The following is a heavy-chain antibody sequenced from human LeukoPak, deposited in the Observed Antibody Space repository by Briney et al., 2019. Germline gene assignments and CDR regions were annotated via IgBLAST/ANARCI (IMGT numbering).Heavy chain of an antibody. D-gene: IGHD2-15*01. CDR1: GGTFSSYT. J-gene: IGHJ5*02. CDR2: IIPILGIA. CDR3: ARDRAGYCSGGSCYP. Sequence: VASVKVSCKASGGTFSSYTISWVRQAPGQGLEWMGRIIPILGIANYAQKFQGRVTITADKSTSTAYMELGSLRSEDTAVYYCARDRAGYCSGGSCYPWGQGTLVTVSS. V-gene: IGHV1-69*04.